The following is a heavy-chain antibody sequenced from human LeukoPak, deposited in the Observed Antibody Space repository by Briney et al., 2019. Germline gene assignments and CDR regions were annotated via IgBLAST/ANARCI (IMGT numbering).Heavy chain of an antibody. CDR3: ARASDTLRDYFDY. CDR1: GFTFSSYG. V-gene: IGHV3-30*03. Sequence: QPGRSLRLSCAASGFTFSSYGMHWVRQAPGKGLEWVAVISYDGSNKYYADSVKGRFTISRDNSKNTLYLQMNSLRAEDTAVYYCARASDTLRDYFDYWGQGTLVTVSS. CDR2: ISYDGSNK. D-gene: IGHD5-24*01. J-gene: IGHJ4*02.